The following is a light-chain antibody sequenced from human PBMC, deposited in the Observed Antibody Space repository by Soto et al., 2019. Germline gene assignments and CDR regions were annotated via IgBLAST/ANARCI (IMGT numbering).Light chain of an antibody. J-gene: IGKJ4*01. V-gene: IGKV3-20*01. CDR2: NAF. CDR3: QQYGSSPGT. CDR1: QSVSSN. Sequence: EIVMTQSPATLSVSPGERATLSCRASQSVSSNLAWYQQKPGQAPRLLIYNAFNRATGIPDRFSGSGSGTDFTLTISRLEPEDFAVYYCQQYGSSPGTFGGGTKV.